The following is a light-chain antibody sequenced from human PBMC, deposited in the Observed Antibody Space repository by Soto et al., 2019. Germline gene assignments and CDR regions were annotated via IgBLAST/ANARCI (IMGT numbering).Light chain of an antibody. CDR3: QQHGSSPRT. J-gene: IGKJ1*01. Sequence: EIVLTQYPGTLCWSPGERSTRSCMAGQSVSSNYLAWYHQKPGQAPRLLIYGASSRATGIPDRFRGSGPGTDSPLTTRRLEPEAFAVYYCQQHGSSPRTVGQGTKVDTK. CDR2: GAS. CDR1: QSVSSNY. V-gene: IGKV3-20*01.